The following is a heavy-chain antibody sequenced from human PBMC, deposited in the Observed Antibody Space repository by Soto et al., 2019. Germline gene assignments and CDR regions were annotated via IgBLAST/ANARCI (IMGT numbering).Heavy chain of an antibody. V-gene: IGHV4-39*01. CDR3: ARGDSLGTYYDFWSGSXGMDV. CDR1: GGSVSSSSYS. Sequence: SETLALTCTVSGGSVSSSSYSWGWIRQSPGKGLEWIGTIYSSENTYYNPSLMSRVTISVDTSKNEFSLKLSSVTAADTAVYYCARGDSLGTYYDFWSGSXGMDVWGQGTTVT. CDR2: IYSSENT. D-gene: IGHD3-3*01. J-gene: IGHJ6*02.